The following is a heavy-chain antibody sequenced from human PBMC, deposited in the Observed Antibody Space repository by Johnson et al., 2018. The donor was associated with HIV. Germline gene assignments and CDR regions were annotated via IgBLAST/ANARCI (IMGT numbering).Heavy chain of an antibody. Sequence: VQLVESGGGLVQPGGSLRLSCAASGFTFSTYWMHWVRQAPGKGLVWVSRINPDGSSTDYADSVKGRFTISRDISKNTVYLQMNNLRAEDTAVYYCAKDAGWSIVGATDGRDAFDIWGQGAMVTVSS. V-gene: IGHV3-74*01. CDR2: INPDGSST. D-gene: IGHD1-26*01. CDR3: AKDAGWSIVGATDGRDAFDI. J-gene: IGHJ3*02. CDR1: GFTFSTYW.